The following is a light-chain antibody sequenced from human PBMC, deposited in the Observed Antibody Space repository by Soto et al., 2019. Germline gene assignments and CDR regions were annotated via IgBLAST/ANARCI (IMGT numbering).Light chain of an antibody. CDR2: GAS. CDR1: QSVSSY. V-gene: IGKV3-20*01. J-gene: IGKJ1*01. CDR3: QQFGGAPQT. Sequence: EIVLTQSPGTLSLSPGEGATLSCRASQSVSSYLAWYQQKPGQAPRLLIYGASSRATGIPDRFSGSGSGTDFTLTSSRLEPEDFAVYYCQQFGGAPQTFGQGTKVDIK.